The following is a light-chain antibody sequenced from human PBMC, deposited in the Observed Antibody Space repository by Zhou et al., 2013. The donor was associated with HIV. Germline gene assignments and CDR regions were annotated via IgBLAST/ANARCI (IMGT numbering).Light chain of an antibody. J-gene: IGKJ2*01. V-gene: IGKV1-39*01. Sequence: IQLTQSPSSLSASVGDRVTITCRASQGISSYLAWYQQKPGKAPKLLIYAASRLETGVPSRFSGSGSGTDFSLTISSLQSEDFATYFCQQSYSAPRTFGQGTKLEIK. CDR1: QGISSY. CDR2: AAS. CDR3: QQSYSAPRT.